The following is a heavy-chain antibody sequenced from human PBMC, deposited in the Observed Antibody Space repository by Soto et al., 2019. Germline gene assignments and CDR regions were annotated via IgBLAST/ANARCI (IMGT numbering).Heavy chain of an antibody. CDR1: GGSISTFY. CDR3: AREITENWFDP. V-gene: IGHV4-4*07. CDR2: TSPTGTT. D-gene: IGHD1-20*01. Sequence: QVQLQESGPGLVKPSETLSLTCTVSGGSISTFYWTWIRHVAGKGLEWVGRTSPTGTTNYNPSLKSRVTVSLDTSKNQFSLKMSSVTAAETAVYYCAREITENWFDPWGQGTLVAVSS. J-gene: IGHJ5*02.